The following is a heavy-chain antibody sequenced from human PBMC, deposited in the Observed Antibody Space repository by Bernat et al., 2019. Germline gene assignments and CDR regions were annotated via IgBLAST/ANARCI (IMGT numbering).Heavy chain of an antibody. CDR2: IRSKANSYAT. Sequence: EVQLVESGGGLVQPGGSLKLSCAASGFTFSGSAMHWVRQASGKGLEWVGRIRSKANSYATAYAASVKGRFTISRDDSKNTAYLQMNSLKTEDTAVYYCTRQVGYDSSGYYSGADNWFDPWGQGTLVTVSS. CDR1: GFTFSGSA. J-gene: IGHJ5*02. V-gene: IGHV3-73*01. D-gene: IGHD3-22*01. CDR3: TRQVGYDSSGYYSGADNWFDP.